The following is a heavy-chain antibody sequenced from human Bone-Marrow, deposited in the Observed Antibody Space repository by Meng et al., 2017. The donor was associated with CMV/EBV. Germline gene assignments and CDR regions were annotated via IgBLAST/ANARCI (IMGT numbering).Heavy chain of an antibody. D-gene: IGHD2-2*01. V-gene: IGHV4-34*01. J-gene: IGHJ6*02. CDR3: ARNSLLPAAITYYYYGMDV. CDR1: GGSFSGYY. Sequence: SETLSLTCAVYGGSFSGYYWSWIRQPPGKGLEWIGEINHSGSTNYNPSLKSRVTISVDTTKNQFPLKLSSVTAADTAVYYCARNSLLPAAITYYYYGMDVWGQGTTVTVSS. CDR2: INHSGST.